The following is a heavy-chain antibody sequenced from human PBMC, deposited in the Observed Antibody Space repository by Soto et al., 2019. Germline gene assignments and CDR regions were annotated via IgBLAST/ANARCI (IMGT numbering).Heavy chain of an antibody. CDR2: ISYDGNNT. V-gene: IGHV3-30*03. CDR3: ASDYYYDRGYFDY. J-gene: IGHJ4*02. Sequence: GGSLRLSCAASGFTFSTYGIHWVRQAPGKWLEWVAVISYDGNNTYYADSVKGRFTISRDNSKNTLYLQMNSLRAEDTAVYYCASDYYYDRGYFDYWGQGXLVTVYS. D-gene: IGHD3-22*01. CDR1: GFTFSTYG.